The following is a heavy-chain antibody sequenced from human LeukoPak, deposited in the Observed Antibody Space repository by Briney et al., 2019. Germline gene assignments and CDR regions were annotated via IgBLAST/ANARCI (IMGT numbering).Heavy chain of an antibody. CDR2: ISGSGGST. J-gene: IGHJ4*02. CDR1: GFTFSSYA. D-gene: IGHD6-19*01. CDR3: AKSQYSSGWYQSDY. V-gene: IGHV3-23*01. Sequence: GGSLRLSCAASGFTFSSYALSWVRQAPGKGLEWVSHISGSGGSTYYAGSVKGRFTISTDNSKNTLYLQMNSLRAEDTAVYYCAKSQYSSGWYQSDYWGQGTLVTVSS.